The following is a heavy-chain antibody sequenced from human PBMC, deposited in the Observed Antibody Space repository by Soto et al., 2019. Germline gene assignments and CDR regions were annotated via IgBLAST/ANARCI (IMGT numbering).Heavy chain of an antibody. CDR3: AKDRDGELLWFGELLYRNHYFDY. CDR1: GFNFSSYS. D-gene: IGHD3-10*01. J-gene: IGHJ4*02. CDR2: ISGSGGST. Sequence: GGSLRLSCAASGFNFSSYSMSCLRQAPGKGLEWVSAISGSGGSTYYADSVKGRFTISRDNSKNTLYLQMNSLRAEDTAVYYCAKDRDGELLWFGELLYRNHYFDYWGQGTLVTVSS. V-gene: IGHV3-23*01.